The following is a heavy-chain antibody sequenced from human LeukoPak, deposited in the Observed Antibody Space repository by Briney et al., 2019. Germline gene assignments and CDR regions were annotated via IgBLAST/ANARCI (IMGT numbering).Heavy chain of an antibody. D-gene: IGHD3-16*01. Sequence: GGSLRLSCTASGFTFSSVWMTWVRQAQGKGLEWVGRIKSRTDGETTDYAAPVKGRFSISRDDSENTLYLQMNSLKNEDTAVYFCTTVHGAGPVNFDYWGQGSLVTVSS. CDR2: IKSRTDGETT. CDR3: TTVHGAGPVNFDY. V-gene: IGHV3-15*01. CDR1: GFTFSSVW. J-gene: IGHJ4*02.